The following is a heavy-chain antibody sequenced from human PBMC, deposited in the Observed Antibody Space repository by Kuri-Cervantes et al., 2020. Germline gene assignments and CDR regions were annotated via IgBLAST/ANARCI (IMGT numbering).Heavy chain of an antibody. Sequence: LSLTCAASGFTVSSKHMTWVRQAPGKGLEWVSVIYSGGSTNYADSVKGRFTISRDNSKNTLFLQMNSLRAEDTAVYYCTSEDYDFWSGYGHWFDPWGQGTLVTVSS. J-gene: IGHJ5*02. CDR3: TSEDYDFWSGYGHWFDP. CDR1: GFTVSSKH. CDR2: IYSGGST. V-gene: IGHV3-53*01. D-gene: IGHD3-3*01.